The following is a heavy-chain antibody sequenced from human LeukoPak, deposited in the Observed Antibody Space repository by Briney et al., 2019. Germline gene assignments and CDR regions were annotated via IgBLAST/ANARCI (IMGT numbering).Heavy chain of an antibody. CDR2: ISGSGTAT. CDR1: EFTFSNYA. J-gene: IGHJ4*02. Sequence: GGSLRLSCAASEFTFSNYAMTWVRQAPGKGLKWVSTISGSGTATYYADSVKGRFTISRDNSKNTLYLQMNGLRAEDTAVYYCAKENNWNDGRFNYFDYWGQGTLVTVSS. D-gene: IGHD1-20*01. CDR3: AKENNWNDGRFNYFDY. V-gene: IGHV3-23*01.